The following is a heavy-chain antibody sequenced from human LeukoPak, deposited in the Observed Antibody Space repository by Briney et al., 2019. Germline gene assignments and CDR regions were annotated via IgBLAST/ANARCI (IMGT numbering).Heavy chain of an antibody. D-gene: IGHD5-24*01. V-gene: IGHV3-7*01. J-gene: IGHJ4*02. Sequence: GGALRLSCAVSGLIFRSYWMSWVRQAPGEGLEWVANINQDGSEKYFVDSVKGRFTISRDNAKNSLHLQMNTLRAEDTAVYYCARERDGRFFDYWGQGTLVTVSS. CDR1: GLIFRSYW. CDR3: ARERDGRFFDY. CDR2: INQDGSEK.